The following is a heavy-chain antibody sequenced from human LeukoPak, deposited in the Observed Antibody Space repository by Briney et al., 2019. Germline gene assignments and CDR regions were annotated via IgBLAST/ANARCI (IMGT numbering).Heavy chain of an antibody. J-gene: IGHJ4*02. Sequence: PSETLSLTCTVSGGSISSSSYYWGWIRQPPGKGLEWIGCIYYSGSTYYNPSLKSRVTISVDTSKNQFSLKLSSVTAADTAVYYCARHEGDDYYFDYWGQGTLVTVSS. V-gene: IGHV4-39*01. CDR3: ARHEGDDYYFDY. CDR2: IYYSGST. CDR1: GGSISSSSYY. D-gene: IGHD3-16*01.